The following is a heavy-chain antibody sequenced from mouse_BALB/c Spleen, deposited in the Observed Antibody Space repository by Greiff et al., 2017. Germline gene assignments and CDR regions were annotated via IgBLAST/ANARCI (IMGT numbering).Heavy chain of an antibody. CDR3: ARGGTLRDAFDY. CDR2: IDPSDSET. D-gene: IGHD1-1*01. J-gene: IGHJ2*01. CDR1: GYSFTSYW. Sequence: VQLQESGPQLVRPGASVKISCKASGYSFTSYWMHWVKQRPGQGLEWIGMIDPSDSETRLNQKFKDKATLTVDKSSSTAYMQLSSPTSEDSAVYYCARGGTLRDAFDYWGQGTTLTVSS. V-gene: IGHV1-74*04.